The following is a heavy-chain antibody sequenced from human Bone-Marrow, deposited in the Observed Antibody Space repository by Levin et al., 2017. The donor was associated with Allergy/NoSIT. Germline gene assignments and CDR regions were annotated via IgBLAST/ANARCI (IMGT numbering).Heavy chain of an antibody. Sequence: QPGGSLRLSCAASGFTFSDYVMHWVGQTPGKGLFWVSRIHNDGSTTFYADSVRGRFTVSRDNAKNTLYLQMNSLRADDTAVYYCVRDLKGAPYRNFDYWGRGTRVTVSS. V-gene: IGHV3-74*01. CDR3: VRDLKGAPYRNFDY. CDR2: IHNDGSTT. D-gene: IGHD1-26*01. J-gene: IGHJ4*02. CDR1: GFTFSDYV.